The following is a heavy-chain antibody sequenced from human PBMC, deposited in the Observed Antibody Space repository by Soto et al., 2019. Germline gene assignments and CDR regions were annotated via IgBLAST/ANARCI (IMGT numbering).Heavy chain of an antibody. V-gene: IGHV1-3*01. Sequence: QVQLVQSGAEVKKPGASVKVSCKASGYTFTSYTLHWVRQAPGQRPEWLGRINAAKGNTKYSEKFQDRVTITRDTSATTVFLELSGLTSEDTALYFCARGMFTTVTTLPNIWGQGTLVTVSS. CDR1: GYTFTSYT. CDR2: INAAKGNT. CDR3: ARGMFTTVTTLPNI. J-gene: IGHJ3*02. D-gene: IGHD4-17*01.